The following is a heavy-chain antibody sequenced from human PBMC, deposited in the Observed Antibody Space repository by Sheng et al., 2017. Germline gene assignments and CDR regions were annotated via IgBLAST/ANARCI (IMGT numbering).Heavy chain of an antibody. Sequence: QVQLQESGPGLVKPSETLTLTCTVSGGSINSYYWSWIRQPPGKGLEWIGYISYSGSTNYNPSLKSRVTISVDTSKNQFSLKLSSVTAADTAVYYCARAVAGFLEWLPYYFDYWGQEPWSPSPQ. CDR2: ISYSGST. V-gene: IGHV4-59*12. D-gene: IGHD3-3*01. J-gene: IGHJ4*01. CDR1: GGSINSYY. CDR3: ARAVAGFLEWLPYYFDY.